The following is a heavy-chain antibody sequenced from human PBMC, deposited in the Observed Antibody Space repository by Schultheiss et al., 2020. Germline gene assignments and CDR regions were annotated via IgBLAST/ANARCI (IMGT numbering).Heavy chain of an antibody. V-gene: IGHV4-34*01. D-gene: IGHD3-9*01. J-gene: IGHJ4*02. CDR2: INHSGST. Sequence: SETLSLTCAVYGGSFSGYYWSWIRQPPGKGLEWIGEINHSGSTNYNPSLKSRVTISVDTSKNQFSLKLSSVTAADTAVYYCAAPRGGDWLPYYWGQGTLVTVSS. CDR3: AAPRGGDWLPYY. CDR1: GGSFSGYY.